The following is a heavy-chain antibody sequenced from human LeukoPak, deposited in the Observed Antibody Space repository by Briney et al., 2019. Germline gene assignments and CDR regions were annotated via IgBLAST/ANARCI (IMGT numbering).Heavy chain of an antibody. CDR1: GGSFSGYY. CDR3: ARVASSSWLYYYYYYMDV. V-gene: IGHV4-59*10. Sequence: SETLSLTCAVYGGSFSGYYWSWIRQPPGKGLEWIGRIYTSGSTNYNPSLKSRVTMSVDTSKNQFSLKLSSVTAADTAVYYCARVASSSWLYYYYYYMDVWGKGTTVTVSS. D-gene: IGHD6-13*01. CDR2: IYTSGST. J-gene: IGHJ6*03.